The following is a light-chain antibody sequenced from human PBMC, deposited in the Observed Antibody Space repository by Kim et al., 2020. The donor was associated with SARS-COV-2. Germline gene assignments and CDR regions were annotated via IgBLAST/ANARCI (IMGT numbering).Light chain of an antibody. CDR1: RSVGSS. Sequence: VSPGESATLSCRASRSVGSSLAWYQQKPGQSPRLLIYKASARATGIPARFSGSGSGTDFSLTISSLQSEDFAVYYCQQYNNWPPGTFGQGTRLEI. CDR2: KAS. V-gene: IGKV3-15*01. J-gene: IGKJ2*02. CDR3: QQYNNWPPGT.